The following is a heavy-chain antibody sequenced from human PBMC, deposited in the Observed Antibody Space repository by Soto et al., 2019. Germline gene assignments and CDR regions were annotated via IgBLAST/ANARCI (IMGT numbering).Heavy chain of an antibody. CDR2: MNPSRGKT. CDR3: GRGVRAGIDH. CDR1: GYSFTSLD. Sequence: ASVKVSCKTSGYSFTSLDINWVRQAPGQGPEWMGWMNPSRGKTGYAQKFQDRVIMTRDTSTSTAYMELRSLRYEDTAVYYCGRGVRAGIDHWGQGTLVTVSS. V-gene: IGHV1-8*01. J-gene: IGHJ4*02. D-gene: IGHD6-13*01.